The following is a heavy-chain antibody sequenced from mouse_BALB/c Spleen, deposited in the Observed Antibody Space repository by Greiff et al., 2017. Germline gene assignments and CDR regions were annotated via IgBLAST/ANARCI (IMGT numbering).Heavy chain of an antibody. CDR3: ARDNDGYYYAMDY. V-gene: IGHV7-3*02. CDR2: IRNKANGYTT. Sequence: EVKVVESGGGLVQPGGSLRLSCATSGFTFTDYYMSWVRQPPGKALEWLGFIRNKANGYTTEYSASVKGRFTISRDNSQSILYLQMNTLRAEDSATYYCARDNDGYYYAMDYWGQGTSVTVSS. D-gene: IGHD2-3*01. J-gene: IGHJ4*01. CDR1: GFTFTDYY.